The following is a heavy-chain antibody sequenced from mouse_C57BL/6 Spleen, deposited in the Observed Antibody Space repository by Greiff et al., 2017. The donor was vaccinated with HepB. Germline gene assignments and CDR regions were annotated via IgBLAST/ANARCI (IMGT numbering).Heavy chain of an antibody. J-gene: IGHJ2*01. Sequence: QVQLKQPGAELVKPGASVKLSCKASGYTFTSYWMHWVKQRPGQGLEWIGMIHPNSGSTNYNEKFKSKATLTVDKSSSTAYMQLSSLTSEDSAVYYCARSYYSNYGPFDYWGQGTTLTVSS. CDR1: GYTFTSYW. D-gene: IGHD2-5*01. CDR3: ARSYYSNYGPFDY. V-gene: IGHV1-64*01. CDR2: IHPNSGST.